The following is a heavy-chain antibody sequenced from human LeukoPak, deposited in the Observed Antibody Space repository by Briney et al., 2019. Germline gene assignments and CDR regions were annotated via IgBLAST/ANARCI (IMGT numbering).Heavy chain of an antibody. CDR3: ARKAYSGSSWYFDY. Sequence: KPSETLSLTCSVSGYAITTGYYWGWIRQPPGKGPEWIGSIYQTGTTLYNPSLQSRVTISVDTSKNQFSLQLSSVTAADTAIYFCARKAYSGSSWYFDYWGQGTLVTVSS. J-gene: IGHJ4*02. CDR2: IYQTGTT. V-gene: IGHV4-38-2*02. CDR1: GYAITTGYY. D-gene: IGHD1-26*01.